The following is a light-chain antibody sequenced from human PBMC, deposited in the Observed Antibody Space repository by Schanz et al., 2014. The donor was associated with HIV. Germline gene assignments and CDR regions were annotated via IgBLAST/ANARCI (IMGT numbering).Light chain of an antibody. J-gene: IGKJ1*01. Sequence: EIVMTQSPATLSVSPGERATLSCRASQSVSSNLAWYQQKSGQPPRLLIYGASTRATGIPARFSGSGSGTEFTLTISSLQSEDFALYYCQQYNNWPRTFGQGTKVAIK. CDR3: QQYNNWPRT. CDR2: GAS. V-gene: IGKV3D-15*01. CDR1: QSVSSN.